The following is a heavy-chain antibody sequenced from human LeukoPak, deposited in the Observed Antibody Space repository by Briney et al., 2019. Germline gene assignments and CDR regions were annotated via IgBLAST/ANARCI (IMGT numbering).Heavy chain of an antibody. CDR1: GGTFSSYA. Sequence: SVKVSCKASGGTFSSYAISWVRQAPGQGLGWMGRIIPILGIANYAQKFQGRVTITADKSTSTAYMELSSLRSEDTAVYYCARGKGGTPDYWGQGTLVTVSS. V-gene: IGHV1-69*04. J-gene: IGHJ4*02. CDR2: IIPILGIA. CDR3: ARGKGGTPDY. D-gene: IGHD1-26*01.